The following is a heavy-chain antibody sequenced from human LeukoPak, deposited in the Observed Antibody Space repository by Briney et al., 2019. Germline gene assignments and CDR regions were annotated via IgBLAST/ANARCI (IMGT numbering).Heavy chain of an antibody. CDR3: ARDDIHYYDSSGYPLHYFDY. V-gene: IGHV4-59*01. CDR1: GGPISSYY. D-gene: IGHD3-22*01. CDR2: IYYSGST. Sequence: PSETLSLTCTGSGGPISSYYWSWIRQPPGKGLDWIGYIYYSGSTNYNPSLKSRVTISVDTSKNQFSLKLSSVTAADTAVYYCARDDIHYYDSSGYPLHYFDYWGQGTLVTVSS. J-gene: IGHJ4*02.